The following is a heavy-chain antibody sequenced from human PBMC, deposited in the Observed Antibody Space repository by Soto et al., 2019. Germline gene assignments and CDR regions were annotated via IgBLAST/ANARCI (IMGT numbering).Heavy chain of an antibody. V-gene: IGHV3-30*03. CDR1: GIQLRYLC. J-gene: IGHJ6*02. CDR2: TTYDGGIK. Sequence: GCLGPPVSAPGIQLRYLCLEWVPLGPGKGLEWVAATTYDGGIKHYVDSVKGRFTISRDNSKNTLYLQMNSLRVEDTATYYCAGALENPYFYYGLNVWGQGTTVTVSS. CDR3: AGALENPYFYYGLNV. D-gene: IGHD1-1*01.